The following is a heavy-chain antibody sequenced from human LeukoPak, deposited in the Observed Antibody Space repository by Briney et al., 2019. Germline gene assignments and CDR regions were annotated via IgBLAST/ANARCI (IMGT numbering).Heavy chain of an antibody. J-gene: IGHJ2*01. D-gene: IGHD2-8*02. Sequence: SETLSLTCSVSDDSITMYYWTWIRQPPGKGLEWIGYMYYSGSTNYNPSLKSRVTISIDTSKNQFSLKLTSVTAADTAVYYCAGYREYWDWHFDLWGRGAPVTVSP. V-gene: IGHV4-59*01. CDR1: DDSITMYY. CDR2: MYYSGST. CDR3: AGYREYWDWHFDL.